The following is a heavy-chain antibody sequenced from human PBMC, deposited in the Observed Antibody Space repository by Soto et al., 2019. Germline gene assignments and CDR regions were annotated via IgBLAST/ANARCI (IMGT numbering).Heavy chain of an antibody. J-gene: IGHJ4*02. CDR1: GGSISSSSYY. D-gene: IGHD3-9*01. CDR3: ARGLRYFDWLSPYYFDY. V-gene: IGHV4-39*01. Sequence: QLQLQESGPGLVKPSETLSLTCTVSGGSISSSSYYWGWIRQPPGKGLEWIGSIYYSGSTYYHPSLKSRVTISVDTSKNQFSLKLSSVTAADTAVYYCARGLRYFDWLSPYYFDYWGQGTLVTVSS. CDR2: IYYSGST.